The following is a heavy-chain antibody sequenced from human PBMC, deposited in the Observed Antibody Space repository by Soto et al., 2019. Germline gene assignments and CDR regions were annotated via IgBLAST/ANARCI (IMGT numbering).Heavy chain of an antibody. V-gene: IGHV3-23*01. D-gene: IGHD3-3*02. Sequence: EVHLLDSGGGLVHPGGSLRLSCAASGFTFSNYVMSWVRQAPGKGLEWVSSISGSGDNTYYADSVKGRFTISRDNSKNTLFLQMNSLRAEDTAVYYCAKLHLVLALGFDYWGQGTLVTVSS. CDR1: GFTFSNYV. CDR2: ISGSGDNT. CDR3: AKLHLVLALGFDY. J-gene: IGHJ4*02.